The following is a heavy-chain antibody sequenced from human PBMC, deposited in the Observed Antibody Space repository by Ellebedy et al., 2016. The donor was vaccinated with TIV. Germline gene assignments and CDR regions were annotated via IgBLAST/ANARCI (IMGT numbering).Heavy chain of an antibody. CDR1: GYTFTSYG. CDR3: ASHYPDYGDPRLYGMDV. J-gene: IGHJ6*02. CDR2: ISAYNGNT. D-gene: IGHD4-17*01. Sequence: AASVKVSCKASGYTFTSYGISWVRQAPGQGLEWMGWISAYNGNTNYAQKLQGRVTMTTDTSTSTAYMELRSLRSDDTAVYYCASHYPDYGDPRLYGMDVWGQGTTVTVSS. V-gene: IGHV1-18*04.